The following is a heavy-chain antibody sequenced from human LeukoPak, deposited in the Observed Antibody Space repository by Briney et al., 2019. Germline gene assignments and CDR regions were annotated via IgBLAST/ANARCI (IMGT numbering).Heavy chain of an antibody. V-gene: IGHV1-69*05. Sequence: SVKVSCKASGGTFSNYAISWVRQAPGQGLEWMGGIIPIFGTSNYAQKLQGRVTITTDESTSTAYMELSSLRSEDTAVYYCASTVFGPIRGYYYYYYMDLWGKGTTVTVSS. CDR3: ASTVFGPIRGYYYYYYMDL. J-gene: IGHJ6*03. D-gene: IGHD3-9*01. CDR2: IIPIFGTS. CDR1: GGTFSNYA.